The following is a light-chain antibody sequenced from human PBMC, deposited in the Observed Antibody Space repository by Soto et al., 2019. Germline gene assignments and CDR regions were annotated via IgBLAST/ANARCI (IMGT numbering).Light chain of an antibody. Sequence: DSRMTQSPPTLSASVGDRVTITCRASQTIRSWLAWYQQKPGKAPKLLIYKASSLKSGVPSRFSGSGSGTEFTLTISSLQPDDFATYYCQQYNSYSWTFGQGTKVDIK. V-gene: IGKV1-5*03. J-gene: IGKJ1*01. CDR2: KAS. CDR1: QTIRSW. CDR3: QQYNSYSWT.